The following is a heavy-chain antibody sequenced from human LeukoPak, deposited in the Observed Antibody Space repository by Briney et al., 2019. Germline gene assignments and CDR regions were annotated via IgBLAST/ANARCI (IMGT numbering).Heavy chain of an antibody. CDR3: ARDGDSYGYDY. Sequence: SVKVSCKASGGTFSSYAISWVRQAPGQGLEWMGRIIPILGMANYAQKFQGRVTITADKSTSTAYMELSSLRSEDTAVYYCARDGDSYGYDYWGQGTLVTVSS. CDR1: GGTFSSYA. J-gene: IGHJ4*02. V-gene: IGHV1-69*04. D-gene: IGHD5-18*01. CDR2: IIPILGMA.